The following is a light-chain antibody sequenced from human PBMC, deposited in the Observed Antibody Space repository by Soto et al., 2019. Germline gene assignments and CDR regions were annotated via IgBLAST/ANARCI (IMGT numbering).Light chain of an antibody. CDR2: DVS. CDR1: SSDVGGYNY. V-gene: IGLV2-14*01. J-gene: IGLJ1*01. CDR3: SSYTSSSLYV. Sequence: QSALTQPASVSGSPGQSITISCTGTSSDVGGYNYVSWYQQHPGKAPKLMIYDVSNRPSGVSNRFSGSKSGNTASLTISGLQAEDEAVYHCSSYTSSSLYVFGTGTKLPVL.